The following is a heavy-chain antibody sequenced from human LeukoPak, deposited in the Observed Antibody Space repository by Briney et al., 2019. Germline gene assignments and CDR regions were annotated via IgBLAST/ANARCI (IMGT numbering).Heavy chain of an antibody. CDR1: GGSISSSSYY. CDR2: IYYSGST. D-gene: IGHD2-2*01. V-gene: IGHV4-39*01. Sequence: SETLSLTCTVSGGSISSSSYYWGWIRQPPGKGLEWIGSIYYSGSTYYNPSLKSRVTMSVDTSKNQFSLKLSSVTAADTAVYYCARHVGYCSSTSCYLDAFDIWGQGTMVTVSS. CDR3: ARHVGYCSSTSCYLDAFDI. J-gene: IGHJ3*02.